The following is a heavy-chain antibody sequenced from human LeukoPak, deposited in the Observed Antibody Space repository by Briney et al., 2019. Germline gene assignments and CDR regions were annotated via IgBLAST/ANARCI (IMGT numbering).Heavy chain of an antibody. D-gene: IGHD3-22*01. Sequence: SETLSLTCAVYGGSFSGYYWSWIRQPPGKGLEWIGEINHSGSTNYNPSLKSRVTISVDTSKNQFSLELSSVTAADTAVYYCARHPEYLFYYDTSAYKYYFDYWGQGVPVIVSS. CDR1: GGSFSGYY. CDR2: INHSGST. J-gene: IGHJ4*02. CDR3: ARHPEYLFYYDTSAYKYYFDY. V-gene: IGHV4-34*01.